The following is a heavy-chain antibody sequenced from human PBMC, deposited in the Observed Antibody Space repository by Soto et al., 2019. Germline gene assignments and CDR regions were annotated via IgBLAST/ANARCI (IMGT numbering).Heavy chain of an antibody. CDR1: GFTLSAYS. CDR3: AKSPVFCTGPHGNY. CDR2: INSGSDTI. V-gene: IGHV3-48*01. D-gene: IGHD2-8*02. J-gene: IGHJ4*02. Sequence: PGRNLRISCAAYGFTLSAYSMNWVRQAPGKGLEWISFINSGSDTIYYGDSVKGRFTISRDNSKNTLYLQMNSLRAEDTAVYYCAKSPVFCTGPHGNYWGQGT.